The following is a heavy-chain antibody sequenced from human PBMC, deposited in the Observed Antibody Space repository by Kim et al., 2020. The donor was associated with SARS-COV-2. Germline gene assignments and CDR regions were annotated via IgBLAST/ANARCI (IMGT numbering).Heavy chain of an antibody. V-gene: IGHV3-33*01. D-gene: IGHD6-13*01. CDR1: GFTFSSYG. Sequence: GGSLRRSCAASGFTFSSYGMHWVRQAPGKGLEWVAVIWYDGSNKYYADSVKGRFTISRDNSKNTLYLQMNSLRAEDTAVYYCARDGGIAALYGMDVWGQGTTVTVSS. CDR2: IWYDGSNK. CDR3: ARDGGIAALYGMDV. J-gene: IGHJ6*02.